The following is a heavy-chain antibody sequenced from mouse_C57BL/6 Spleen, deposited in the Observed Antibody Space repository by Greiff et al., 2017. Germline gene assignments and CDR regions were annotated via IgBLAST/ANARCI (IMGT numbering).Heavy chain of an antibody. CDR2: IYPRDGST. CDR3: ARSEGYYYGSSYAMDY. J-gene: IGHJ4*01. Sequence: QVQLQQSDAELVKPGASVKISCKVSGYTFTDHTIHWMKQRPEQGLEWIGYIYPRDGSTKYNEKLKGKATLTADKSSSTAYMQLNSLTSEDSAVYFCARSEGYYYGSSYAMDYWGQGTSVTVSS. V-gene: IGHV1-78*01. D-gene: IGHD1-1*01. CDR1: GYTFTDHT.